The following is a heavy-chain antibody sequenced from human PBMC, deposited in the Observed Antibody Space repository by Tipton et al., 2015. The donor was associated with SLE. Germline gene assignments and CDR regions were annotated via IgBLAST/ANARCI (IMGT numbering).Heavy chain of an antibody. CDR2: INYDGKNK. J-gene: IGHJ4*02. CDR1: GFNFRSYG. CDR3: AKAYTSGWYDCDY. V-gene: IGHV3-30*02. Sequence: GSLRLSCAASGFNFRSYGMFWVRQAPGMGLEWVSFINYDGKNKYYSDPVKGRFTISRDNSKNTLYLQMNSLRTEDTAVYYCAKAYTSGWYDCDYWGQGTLVTVSS. D-gene: IGHD6-19*01.